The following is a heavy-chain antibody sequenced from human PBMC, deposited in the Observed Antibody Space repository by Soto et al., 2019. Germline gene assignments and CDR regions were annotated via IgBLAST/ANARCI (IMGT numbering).Heavy chain of an antibody. V-gene: IGHV3-23*01. D-gene: IGHD3-10*01. CDR3: AKDYGSGSQTFDY. J-gene: IGHJ4*02. Sequence: GSLRLSCAASVFTCSSYAMSWVLQAPGKGLEWVSAISGSGGSTYYADSVKGRFTISRDNSKNTLYLQMNSLRAEDTAVYYCAKDYGSGSQTFDYWGQGTLVTVSS. CDR1: VFTCSSYA. CDR2: ISGSGGST.